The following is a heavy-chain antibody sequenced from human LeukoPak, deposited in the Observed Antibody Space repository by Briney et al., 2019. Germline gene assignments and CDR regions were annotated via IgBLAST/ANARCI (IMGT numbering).Heavy chain of an antibody. J-gene: IGHJ5*02. V-gene: IGHV1-69*13. CDR1: GGTFSSYA. CDR3: ARESIAAAGTPGGLVWFDP. D-gene: IGHD6-13*01. Sequence: GASVKVSCKASGGTFSSYAISWVRQAPGQGLEWMGGIIPNFGTANYEQKFQGRVTITADESTSTAYMELSSLRSEDTAVYYCARESIAAAGTPGGLVWFDPWGQGTLVTVSS. CDR2: IIPNFGTA.